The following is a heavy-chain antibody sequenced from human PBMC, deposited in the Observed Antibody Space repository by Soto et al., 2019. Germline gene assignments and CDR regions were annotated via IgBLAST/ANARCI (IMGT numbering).Heavy chain of an antibody. Sequence: EVQLVVSGGGLVQPGGSLRLSCAASGFTFTTYWMHWVRQGPGKGPVWVSRITPDGSGTNYADSVKGRFTISRDNAKNTVYLQMSSLRAEDTAVYYCARDGGVAATLANYFDYWGQGTLVTVSS. CDR1: GFTFTTYW. V-gene: IGHV3-74*01. D-gene: IGHD2-15*01. CDR3: ARDGGVAATLANYFDY. J-gene: IGHJ4*02. CDR2: ITPDGSGT.